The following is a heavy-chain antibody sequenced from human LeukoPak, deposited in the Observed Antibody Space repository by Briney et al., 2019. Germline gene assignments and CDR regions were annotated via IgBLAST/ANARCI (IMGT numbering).Heavy chain of an antibody. CDR2: VHHSGGT. CDR1: GGSITSNH. J-gene: IGHJ4*02. CDR3: ARHGGHYQSDD. D-gene: IGHD2-21*01. V-gene: IGHV4-4*02. Sequence: SETLSLTCTVSGGSITSNHWSWVRQPPGKGLEWIGQVHHSGGTSCNPSLRSRVTISIDKSKNQFSLKLNSVTAADTAVYYCARHGGHYQSDDWGQGTLVTVSS.